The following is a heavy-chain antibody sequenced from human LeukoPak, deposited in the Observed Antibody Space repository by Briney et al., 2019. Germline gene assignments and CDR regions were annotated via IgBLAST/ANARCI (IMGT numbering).Heavy chain of an antibody. CDR2: ISYDGSRQ. Sequence: GGSLRLSCAASGFTFTYYAMHWVRQAPGKGLELVALISYDGSRQYYTDSVKGRFIISRDDSKNTVYLQMNSLGVDDTALYYCARGPDPVVRGPRRAFDLWGQGTMVTVSS. CDR3: ARGPDPVVRGPRRAFDL. D-gene: IGHD3-10*01. J-gene: IGHJ3*01. CDR1: GFTFTYYA. V-gene: IGHV3-30-3*01.